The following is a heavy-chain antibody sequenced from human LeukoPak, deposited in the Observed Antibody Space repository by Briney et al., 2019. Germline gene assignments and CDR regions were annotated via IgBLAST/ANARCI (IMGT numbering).Heavy chain of an antibody. J-gene: IGHJ3*02. CDR2: ISHSGSDI. D-gene: IGHD7-27*01. CDR1: GFTFSTYT. Sequence: GGSLRLSCAASGFTFSTYTMNWVRQAPGKGLEWVSSISHSGSDISYADSVKGRFTISRDNAKNSLYLQMNNLRAEDTAVYYWARTSGPRGAFDIWGQGTMVTASS. CDR3: ARTSGPRGAFDI. V-gene: IGHV3-21*01.